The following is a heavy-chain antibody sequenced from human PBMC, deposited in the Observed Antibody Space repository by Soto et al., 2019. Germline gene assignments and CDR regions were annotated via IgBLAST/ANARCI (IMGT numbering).Heavy chain of an antibody. D-gene: IGHD1-1*01. J-gene: IGHJ3*02. Sequence: LRLSCAASGFTFSNYAISWVRQAPGTGLAWVSSISGSGGSTYYADSVKGRFTISRDNSKNTLYLQMNSLRVEDTAVYYCVKGAGTTGPFDIWGQGTMVTVSS. V-gene: IGHV3-23*01. CDR3: VKGAGTTGPFDI. CDR1: GFTFSNYA. CDR2: ISGSGGST.